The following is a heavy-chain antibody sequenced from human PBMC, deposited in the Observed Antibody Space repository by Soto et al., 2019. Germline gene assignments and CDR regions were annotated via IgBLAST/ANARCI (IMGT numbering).Heavy chain of an antibody. CDR1: GFAFSSYG. Sequence: QAQLVESGGGVVQPGRSLRLSCAASGFAFSSYGMHWVRQAPGTGLEWVAVISYDGSLQHYADSVKGRFTMSRDNSKNMVLLQMSSRRAEYPPVYYCVSDRGYGHASVPYSWGQGTLVSVSS. D-gene: IGHD5-18*01. V-gene: IGHV3-30*03. CDR3: VSDRGYGHASVPYS. CDR2: ISYDGSLQ. J-gene: IGHJ4*02.